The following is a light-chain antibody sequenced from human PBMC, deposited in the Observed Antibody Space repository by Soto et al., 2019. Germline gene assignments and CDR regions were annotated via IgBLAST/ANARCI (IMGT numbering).Light chain of an antibody. CDR2: AAS. V-gene: IGKV1-27*01. Sequence: DIQMTQSPSSLSASMGDRVTITCRASQAIGNFLAWYQQRPGKVPKLLIYAASTLQSGVPSRFSGSGSGTHFSLTINSLQPEDVATYYCQKYNSAPWTFGQGTKGDIK. J-gene: IGKJ1*01. CDR3: QKYNSAPWT. CDR1: QAIGNF.